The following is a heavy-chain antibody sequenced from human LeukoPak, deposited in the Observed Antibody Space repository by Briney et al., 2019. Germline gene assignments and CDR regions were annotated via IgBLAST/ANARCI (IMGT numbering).Heavy chain of an antibody. CDR2: ISSSSSTI. J-gene: IGHJ6*03. Sequence: HPGGSLRLSCAASGFTFSSYSMNWVRQAPGKGLEWVSYISSSSSTIYYADSVKGRFTISRDNAKNSLYLQMNSLRAEDTAVYYCARVDLYYYYMDVWGKGTTVTVS. V-gene: IGHV3-48*01. CDR1: GFTFSSYS. D-gene: IGHD3/OR15-3a*01. CDR3: ARVDLYYYYMDV.